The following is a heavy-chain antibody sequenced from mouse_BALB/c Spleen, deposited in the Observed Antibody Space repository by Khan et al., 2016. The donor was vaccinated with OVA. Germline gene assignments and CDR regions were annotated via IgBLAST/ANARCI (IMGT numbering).Heavy chain of an antibody. Sequence: EVELVESGGGLVQPGGSRKLSCAASGFTFSSFGMHWVRQAPEKGLEWVAYISSGNSTIYYADTVKGRFTISRDNPKNTLFLQMTSLRSEDTAMYYCTRGMGPPFDYWSQGTTLTVSS. CDR1: GFTFSSFG. V-gene: IGHV5-17*02. CDR3: TRGMGPPFDY. D-gene: IGHD4-1*01. J-gene: IGHJ2*01. CDR2: ISSGNSTI.